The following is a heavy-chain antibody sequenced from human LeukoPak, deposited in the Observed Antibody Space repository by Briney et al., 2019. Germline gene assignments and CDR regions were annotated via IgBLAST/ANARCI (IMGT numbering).Heavy chain of an antibody. CDR2: INHSGST. V-gene: IGHV4-34*01. Sequence: PGGSLRLSCAASGFTFSSYNMNWVRQPPGKGLEWIGEINHSGSTNYNPSLKSRVTISVDTSKNQFSLKLSSVTAADTAVYYCARGTIAVAELTIDYWGQGTLVTVSS. CDR1: GFTFSSYN. D-gene: IGHD6-19*01. CDR3: ARGTIAVAELTIDY. J-gene: IGHJ4*02.